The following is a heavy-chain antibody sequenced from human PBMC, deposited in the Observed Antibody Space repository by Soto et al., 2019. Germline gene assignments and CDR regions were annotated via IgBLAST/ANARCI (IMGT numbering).Heavy chain of an antibody. CDR2: VIPIQGTA. Sequence: QVQLVQSGAEVKKPGSSVKVSCEASGGSFTSYIFTWVRQAPGQGLEWMGRVIPIQGTANYALKFQDRVTITADKSTNTVDMELRSLRPEDTALYYCAKSLVFVDHADMDVWGKGTTVTVSS. CDR3: AKSLVFVDHADMDV. D-gene: IGHD2-21*01. CDR1: GGSFTSYI. V-gene: IGHV1-69*08. J-gene: IGHJ6*03.